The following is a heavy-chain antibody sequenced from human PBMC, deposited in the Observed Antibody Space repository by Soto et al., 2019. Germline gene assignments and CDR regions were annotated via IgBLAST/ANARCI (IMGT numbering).Heavy chain of an antibody. CDR3: ARDLGGIVATIDCDY. D-gene: IGHD5-12*01. CDR1: GYTFTSYG. J-gene: IGHJ4*02. CDR2: ISAYNGNT. V-gene: IGHV1-18*01. Sequence: QVQLVQSGAEVKKPGASVKVSCKASGYTFTSYGISWVRQAPGQGLEWMGWISAYNGNTNYAQKLQGRVTMTTDTSTSTADMELRSLRSDDTAVYYCARDLGGIVATIDCDYWGQGTLVTVSS.